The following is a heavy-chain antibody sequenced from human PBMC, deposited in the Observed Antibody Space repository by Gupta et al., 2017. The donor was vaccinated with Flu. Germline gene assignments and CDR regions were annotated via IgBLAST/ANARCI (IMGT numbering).Heavy chain of an antibody. J-gene: IGHJ4*02. CDR1: GFTFSDYA. CDR3: VKGGWGTRVDD. CDR2: ISGSYDET. V-gene: IGHV3-23*01. Sequence: EVQLLESGGGSVQPGGSLRLSCAASGFTFSDYAMVWVRQAPGKGREGVATISGSYDETYYAASMKGRITISRENSKTTLYRQMKSLRIEDTDVYYGVKGGWGTRVDDGGQGTLVTVSS. D-gene: IGHD7-27*01.